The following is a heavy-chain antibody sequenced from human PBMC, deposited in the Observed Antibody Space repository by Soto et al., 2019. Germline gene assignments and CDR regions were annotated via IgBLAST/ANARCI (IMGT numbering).Heavy chain of an antibody. CDR1: GFSLSTSGVG. CDR3: AHSFQSAEASVAGTLLDY. Sequence: QITLKESGPTLVKPTQTLTLTCTFSGFSLSTSGVGVGWIRQPQGKALEWLALIYWDDDKRYSPSLKSRLTITKDTSKNQVVLTMTNMDPVDTATYYCAHSFQSAEASVAGTLLDYWGQGTLVTVSS. D-gene: IGHD6-19*01. CDR2: IYWDDDK. V-gene: IGHV2-5*02. J-gene: IGHJ4*02.